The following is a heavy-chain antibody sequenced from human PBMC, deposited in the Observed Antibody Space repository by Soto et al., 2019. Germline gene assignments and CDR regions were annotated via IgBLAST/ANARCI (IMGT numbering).Heavy chain of an antibody. D-gene: IGHD1-1*01. V-gene: IGHV3-30*18. CDR3: AKSVYNWNDGFFDY. Sequence: QVPLVESGGGVVQPERSLRLSCAASGFTFSSYGMHWVRQAPGKGLEWVSVISYDGINKYYADSVKGRFTISRDNSKNTLYLQMNSLRAEDTAVYYCAKSVYNWNDGFFDYWGQGTLVTVSS. CDR2: ISYDGINK. J-gene: IGHJ4*02. CDR1: GFTFSSYG.